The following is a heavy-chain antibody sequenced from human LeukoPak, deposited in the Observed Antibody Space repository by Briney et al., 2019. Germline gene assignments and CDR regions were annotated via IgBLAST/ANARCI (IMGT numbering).Heavy chain of an antibody. CDR3: ARGRAYCSSTSCRHRWFDP. D-gene: IGHD2-2*01. V-gene: IGHV4-31*03. CDR1: VGSISSGGYS. Sequence: SQTLSLTCTVSVGSISSGGYSWSWIRQPPGKGLEWIGYIYYSGSTYYNPSLKSRVTISVDTSKHQFSLKLSSVTAADTAVYYCARGRAYCSSTSCRHRWFDPWGQGTLVTVSS. J-gene: IGHJ5*02. CDR2: IYYSGST.